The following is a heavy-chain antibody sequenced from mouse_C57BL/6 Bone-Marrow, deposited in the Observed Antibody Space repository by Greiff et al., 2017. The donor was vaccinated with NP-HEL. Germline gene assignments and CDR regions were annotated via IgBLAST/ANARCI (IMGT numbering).Heavy chain of an antibody. CDR3: ANWGAY. CDR2: IDPRSGDT. D-gene: IGHD4-1*01. V-gene: IGHV1-81*01. CDR1: GYTFTSYG. Sequence: VQLQQSGAELARPGASVKLSCKASGYTFTSYGISWVKQRTGQGLEWIGEIDPRSGDTYYNEKFKGKATLTAAKSSSTAYMELRGLTSEDSAVYFCANWGAYWGQGTLVTVSA. J-gene: IGHJ3*01.